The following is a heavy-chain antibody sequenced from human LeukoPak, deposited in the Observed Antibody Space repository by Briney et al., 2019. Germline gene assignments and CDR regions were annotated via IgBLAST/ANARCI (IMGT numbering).Heavy chain of an antibody. CDR2: ISYDGSNK. CDR3: ARDGDEGGPVDY. J-gene: IGHJ4*02. Sequence: GGSLRLSCAASGFTFSSYAMHWVRQAPGKGLEWVAVISYDGSNKYYADSVKGRFTISRDNSKDTLYLQMNSLRAEDTAVYYCARDGDEGGPVDYWGQGTLVTVSS. V-gene: IGHV3-30-3*01. CDR1: GFTFSSYA. D-gene: IGHD2-15*01.